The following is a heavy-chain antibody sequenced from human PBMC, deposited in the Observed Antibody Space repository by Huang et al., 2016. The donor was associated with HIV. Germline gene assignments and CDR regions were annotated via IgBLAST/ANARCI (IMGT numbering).Heavy chain of an antibody. V-gene: IGHV4-34*02. CDR3: ARMFKYDSGGYWGNDAFDI. CDR1: GGSFSGHY. J-gene: IGHJ3*02. D-gene: IGHD3-22*01. Sequence: QVQLQQWGAELLKPSETLSLTCAVSGGSFSGHYWTWIRQPPGRGLEWIGEISDSGIPTYKPSLNSRVTISGDTSQSQFSLKLNSGTAADTAIYYCARMFKYDSGGYWGNDAFDIWGQGTMVTVSS. CDR2: ISDSGIP.